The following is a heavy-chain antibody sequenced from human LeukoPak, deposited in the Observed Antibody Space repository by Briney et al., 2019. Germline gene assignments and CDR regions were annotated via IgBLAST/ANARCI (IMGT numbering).Heavy chain of an antibody. CDR3: ARGGLEIVVVPAAITQHLHYYYYMDV. CDR2: IKQDGSEK. Sequence: GGSLRLSCAASGFTFSSYWMSWVRQAPGKGLEWVANIKQDGSEKYYVDSVKGRFTISRDNAKNSLYLQMNSLRAEDTAVYYCARGGLEIVVVPAAITQHLHYYYYMDVWGKGTTVTVSS. CDR1: GFTFSSYW. D-gene: IGHD2-2*01. V-gene: IGHV3-7*01. J-gene: IGHJ6*03.